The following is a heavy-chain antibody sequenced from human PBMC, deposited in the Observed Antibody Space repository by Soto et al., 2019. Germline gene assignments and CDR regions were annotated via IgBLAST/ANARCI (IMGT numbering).Heavy chain of an antibody. V-gene: IGHV1-24*01. D-gene: IGHD2-2*01. CDR1: GYTLTELS. CDR3: ATEAVVVPAALDAFDI. J-gene: IGHJ3*02. CDR2: FDPEDGET. Sequence: ASVKVSCKVSGYTLTELSMHWVRQAPGKGLEWTGGFDPEDGETIYAQKFQGRVTMTEDTSTDTAYMELSSLRSEDTAVYYCATEAVVVPAALDAFDIWGQGTMVTVSS.